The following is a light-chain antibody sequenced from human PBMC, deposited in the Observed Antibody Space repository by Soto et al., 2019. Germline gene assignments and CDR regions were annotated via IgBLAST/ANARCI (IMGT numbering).Light chain of an antibody. CDR2: DAS. Sequence: EIVLTQSPATLSLSPGERATLSCRASQSVSSYLAWYQQKPGQAPRLLIYDASNRATGIPARFSGSGSGTDFTLTISSLEPEDFEVYSCQQRSHWPPITFGPGTKVDIK. CDR1: QSVSSY. V-gene: IGKV3-11*01. CDR3: QQRSHWPPIT. J-gene: IGKJ3*01.